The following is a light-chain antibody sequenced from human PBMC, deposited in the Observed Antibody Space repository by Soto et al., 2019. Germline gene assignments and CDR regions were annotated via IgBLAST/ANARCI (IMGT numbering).Light chain of an antibody. CDR1: QSISSY. J-gene: IGKJ1*01. CDR2: AAS. V-gene: IGKV1-39*01. Sequence: DIQMTQSPSSLSASVGGRVTITCRVSQSISSYLNWYQQKPGKAPKLLIYAASSLESGVPSRFSGSGSGTDFTLTISSLQPEDFATYYCQQSYSTPRTFGQGTKVEIK. CDR3: QQSYSTPRT.